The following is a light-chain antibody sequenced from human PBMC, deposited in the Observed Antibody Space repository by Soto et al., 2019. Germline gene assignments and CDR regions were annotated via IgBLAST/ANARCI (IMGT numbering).Light chain of an antibody. J-gene: IGLJ1*01. Sequence: QSALTQPASVSGSPGQSITISCTGTSSDVGGYNYVSWYQQHPGKAPKLMIYEVSNRPSGVSNRFSGSKSGNTASLTISGLQAEDEADYYFSSYTSSSTLGFGTGTKVTVL. CDR1: SSDVGGYNY. CDR3: SSYTSSSTLG. CDR2: EVS. V-gene: IGLV2-14*01.